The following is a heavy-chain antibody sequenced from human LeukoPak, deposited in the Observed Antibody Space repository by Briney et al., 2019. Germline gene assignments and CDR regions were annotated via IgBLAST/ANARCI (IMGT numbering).Heavy chain of an antibody. Sequence: GGSLTLSCAASGFTFSGYWMSWVRQVPGKGLEWVANMKQDGSEKYYVDSVKGRFTISRDNAENSLYLQMNSLRAEDTAVYYCARDNKLENWGQGTLVTVSS. CDR3: ARDNKLEN. D-gene: IGHD3-3*01. CDR2: MKQDGSEK. CDR1: GFTFSGYW. J-gene: IGHJ4*02. V-gene: IGHV3-7*01.